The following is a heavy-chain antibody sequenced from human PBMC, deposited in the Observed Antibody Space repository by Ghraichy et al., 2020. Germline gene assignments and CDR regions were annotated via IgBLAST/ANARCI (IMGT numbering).Heavy chain of an antibody. CDR1: GGSISTSSFY. CDR2: FFYAGRT. CDR3: ARHNGDPLRRGGHPHYHYDIDV. Sequence: SETLSPTCTVSGGSISTSSFYWGWIRQPPGKGLEWLGSFFYAGRTYYTPSLKSRVTVSVDSSKNQFSLKLSSVTAADTAVYYSARHNGDPLRRGGHPHYHYDIDVWGPETTVTVSS. J-gene: IGHJ6*02. D-gene: IGHD4-17*01. V-gene: IGHV4-39*01.